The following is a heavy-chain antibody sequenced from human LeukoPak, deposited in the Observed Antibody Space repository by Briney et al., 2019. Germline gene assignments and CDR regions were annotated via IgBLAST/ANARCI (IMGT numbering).Heavy chain of an antibody. D-gene: IGHD3-9*01. J-gene: IGHJ4*02. V-gene: IGHV3-66*01. Sequence: PGGSLRPSCAASGFTVSSNYMSWVRQAPGKGLEWVSVIYSGGSTYYADSVKGRFTISRDNSKNTLYLQMNSLRAEDTAVYYCARGDILTGYDHYFDYWGQGTLVTVSS. CDR3: ARGDILTGYDHYFDY. CDR1: GFTVSSNY. CDR2: IYSGGST.